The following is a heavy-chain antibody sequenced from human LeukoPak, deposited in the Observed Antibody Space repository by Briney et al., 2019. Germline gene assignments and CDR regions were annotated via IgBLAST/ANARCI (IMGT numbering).Heavy chain of an antibody. D-gene: IGHD4-23*01. Sequence: SQTLSLTCTVSGGSISNGGYYWSWIRQHPGKGLEWIGYIYYSGSTYYNPSLKSRVTISVDTSKNQFSLKLSSVTAADTAVYYCARDSSGYGGSWYFDLWGRGTLVTVSS. V-gene: IGHV4-31*03. CDR2: IYYSGST. CDR3: ARDSSGYGGSWYFDL. J-gene: IGHJ2*01. CDR1: GGSISNGGYY.